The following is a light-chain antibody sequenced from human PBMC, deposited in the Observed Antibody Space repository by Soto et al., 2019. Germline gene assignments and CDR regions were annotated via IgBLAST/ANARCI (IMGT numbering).Light chain of an antibody. CDR3: QQYAYSPPYT. Sequence: AIRMTQSPSSFSASTGDRVTITCRASQGISSYLAWYQQKPGKAPKLLVYAASTLQYGVPSRFSGSGSGTDFTLTISRLEPEDFAVYYCQQYAYSPPYTFGQGTQLEIK. V-gene: IGKV1-8*01. J-gene: IGKJ2*01. CDR2: AAS. CDR1: QGISSY.